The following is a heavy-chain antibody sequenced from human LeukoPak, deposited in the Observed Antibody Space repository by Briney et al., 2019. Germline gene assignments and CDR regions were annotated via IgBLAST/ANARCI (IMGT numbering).Heavy chain of an antibody. V-gene: IGHV4-39*01. D-gene: IGHD3-22*01. CDR3: ARTDSSGYDPGC. Sequence: GSLRLSCAASGFTFSNYAMGWIRQPPGKGLEWIGSIYYSGSTYYNPSLKSRVTISVDTSKNQFSLKLSSVTAADTAVYYCARTDSSGYDPGCWGQGTLVTVSS. CDR2: IYYSGST. CDR1: GFTFSNYA. J-gene: IGHJ4*02.